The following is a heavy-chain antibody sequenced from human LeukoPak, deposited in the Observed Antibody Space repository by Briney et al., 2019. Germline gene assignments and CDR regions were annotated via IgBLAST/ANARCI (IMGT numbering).Heavy chain of an antibody. D-gene: IGHD6-19*01. CDR3: TKDLMTGFSSGWYLAY. CDR1: GFSFNGYA. CDR2: TGGSDDNT. Sequence: GGSLRLSCEGSGFSFNGYAMSWVRQAPGKGLEWVAVTGGSDDNTHYADSVKGRFSISRDTSENRLFLQMNSLRPDDSALYYCTKDLMTGFSSGWYLAYWGQGTLVTVFS. J-gene: IGHJ4*02. V-gene: IGHV3-23*01.